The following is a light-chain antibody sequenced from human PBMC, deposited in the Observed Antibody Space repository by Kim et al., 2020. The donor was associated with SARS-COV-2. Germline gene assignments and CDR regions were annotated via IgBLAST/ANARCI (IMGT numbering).Light chain of an antibody. V-gene: IGKV1-5*03. CDR2: KAS. Sequence: DIQMTQSPSTLSASVGDRVTITCRASQSISSWLAWYQQKPGKAPKLLIYKASSLESGVPSRFSGSGSGTGFTLTISSLQPDDFATYYCQQYNSYSRLTFGGGTKVDIK. J-gene: IGKJ4*01. CDR3: QQYNSYSRLT. CDR1: QSISSW.